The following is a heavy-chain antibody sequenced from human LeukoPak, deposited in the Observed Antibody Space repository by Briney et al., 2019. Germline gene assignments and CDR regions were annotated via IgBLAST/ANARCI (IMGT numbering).Heavy chain of an antibody. V-gene: IGHV4-59*12. Sequence: SETLSLTCTVSGGSINSFYWNWIRQPPGKGLEWIGHIYYSGTTNSNPSLESRVSMSVDTSKNQFSLKLRSVTAADTAVYFCAGDQYGMDVWGQGITVTVSS. CDR2: IYYSGTT. CDR3: AGDQYGMDV. J-gene: IGHJ6*02. CDR1: GGSINSFY.